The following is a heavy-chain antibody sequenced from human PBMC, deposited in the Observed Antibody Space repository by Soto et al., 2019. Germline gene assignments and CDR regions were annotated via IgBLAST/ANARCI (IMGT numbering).Heavy chain of an antibody. CDR1: GFTVSSNY. J-gene: IGHJ4*02. CDR3: ARQLGRNTGFDN. Sequence: EVQLVESGGGLIQPGGSLRLSCAASGFTVSSNYMSWVRQAPGKGLEWVSVLYSGGSTYYADSVKGRFTISRDNSKNTLYLQMNILIAGDTAVYYCARQLGRNTGFDNWGQGTLVTVSS. CDR2: LYSGGST. V-gene: IGHV3-53*01. D-gene: IGHD1-1*01.